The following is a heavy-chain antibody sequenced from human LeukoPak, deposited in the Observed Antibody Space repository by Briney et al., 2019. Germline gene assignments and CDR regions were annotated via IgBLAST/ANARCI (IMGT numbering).Heavy chain of an antibody. J-gene: IGHJ4*02. V-gene: IGHV1-69*01. CDR1: GGTFSSSA. CDR2: IIPIFGTA. Sequence: SVKVSCKASGGTFSSSAISWVRQAPGQGLEWMGGIIPIFGTANYAQKFQGRVTITADESTSTAYMELSSLRSEDTAVYYCARDRGWAGYSYGFYYWGQGTLVTVSS. CDR3: ARDRGWAGYSYGFYY. D-gene: IGHD5-18*01.